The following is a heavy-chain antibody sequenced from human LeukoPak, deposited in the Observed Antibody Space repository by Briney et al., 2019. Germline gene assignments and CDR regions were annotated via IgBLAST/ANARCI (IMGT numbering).Heavy chain of an antibody. CDR1: GGSISSYY. D-gene: IGHD6-6*01. J-gene: IGHJ4*02. CDR2: ISYSGST. V-gene: IGHV4-59*08. CDR3: ARLGDSTSRLYYFDY. Sequence: SETLSLTCTVSGGSISSYYWSWIRQPPGKGLEWIGYISYSGSTYYNPSLKSRVTISVDTSKSQFSLKLSSVTAADTGVYYCARLGDSTSRLYYFDYWGQGTLVTVSS.